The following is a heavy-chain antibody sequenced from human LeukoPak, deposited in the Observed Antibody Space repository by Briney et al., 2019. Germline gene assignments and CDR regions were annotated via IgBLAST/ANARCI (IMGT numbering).Heavy chain of an antibody. V-gene: IGHV3-48*01. Sequence: GGSLRLSCAASGFTFSSYSMNWVRQAPGKGLEWVSFISSSSSGIYYADSVKGRFTISRDNAKNSLYLQMNSLRADDTAVYYCALLRSGYYFDYWGQGTLVTVSS. D-gene: IGHD3-3*01. CDR3: ALLRSGYYFDY. J-gene: IGHJ4*02. CDR2: ISSSSSGI. CDR1: GFTFSSYS.